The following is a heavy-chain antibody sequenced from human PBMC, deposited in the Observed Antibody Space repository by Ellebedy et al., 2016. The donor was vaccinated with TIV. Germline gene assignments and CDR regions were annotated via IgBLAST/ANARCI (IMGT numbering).Heavy chain of an antibody. Sequence: GESLKISCAASGFTFSNYDMHWVRQAPRKGLEWVSAIGTAGYTFYPGYVKCRFTLSRENAKNSLYLQMNNLRAGDTAMYYCARGYYYGSGYDAFDIWGQGTMVTVSS. V-gene: IGHV3-13*01. CDR1: GFTFSNYD. D-gene: IGHD3-10*01. J-gene: IGHJ3*02. CDR3: ARGYYYGSGYDAFDI. CDR2: IGTAGYT.